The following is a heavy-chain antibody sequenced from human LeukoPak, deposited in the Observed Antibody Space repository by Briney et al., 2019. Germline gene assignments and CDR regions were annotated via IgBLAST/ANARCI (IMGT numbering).Heavy chain of an antibody. J-gene: IGHJ4*02. V-gene: IGHV3-48*02. D-gene: IGHD3-10*01. CDR1: GFTFNTYS. Sequence: PGGSLRLSCAASGFTFNTYSMNWVRQAPGKGLEWVSYISSSSSNIYYADSVKGRFTISRDNAKNSLYLQMNSLRDEDTAVYYCARVGYYGSGSYRTLFIDYWGQGTLVTVSS. CDR2: ISSSSSNI. CDR3: ARVGYYGSGSYRTLFIDY.